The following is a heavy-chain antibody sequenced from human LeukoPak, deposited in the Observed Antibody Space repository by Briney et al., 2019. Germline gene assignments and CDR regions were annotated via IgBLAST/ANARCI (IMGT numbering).Heavy chain of an antibody. D-gene: IGHD2-15*01. CDR3: ARDGLGYCSGGSCYPGAFDI. V-gene: IGHV4-59*06. CDR2: IYYSGST. Sequence: SETLSLTCTVSGGSISSYYWSWIRQPAGKGLEWIGYIYYSGSTYYNPSLKSRVTISVDTSKNQFSLKLSSVTAADTAVYYCARDGLGYCSGGSCYPGAFDIWGQGTMVTVSS. J-gene: IGHJ3*02. CDR1: GGSISSYY.